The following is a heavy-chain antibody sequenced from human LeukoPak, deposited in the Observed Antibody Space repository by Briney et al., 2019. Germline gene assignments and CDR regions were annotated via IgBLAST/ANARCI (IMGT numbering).Heavy chain of an antibody. V-gene: IGHV3-21*01. D-gene: IGHD2-15*01. Sequence: GGSLRLSCAASGFTFSSCSMNWVRQAPGKGLEWVSSISSSSSYIYYADSVKGRFTISRDNAKNSLYLQMNSLRAEDTAVYYCARYCSGGSCYPYYYYGMDVWGQGTTVTVSS. CDR3: ARYCSGGSCYPYYYYGMDV. CDR2: ISSSSSYI. CDR1: GFTFSSCS. J-gene: IGHJ6*02.